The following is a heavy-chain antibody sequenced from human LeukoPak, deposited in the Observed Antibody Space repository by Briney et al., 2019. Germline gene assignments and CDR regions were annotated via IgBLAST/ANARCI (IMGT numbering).Heavy chain of an antibody. CDR2: ISTSGANT. CDR3: ANDRMMAQ. CDR1: GFTFSDSA. D-gene: IGHD3-16*01. Sequence: GGSLRLSCRASGFTFSDSAMTWVRQAPGKGLEWVSVISTSGANTYYADSVKGRFTISRDNSKNTLFLQMSSLRAEDTAVYYCANDRMMAQWGQGTLVTVSS. V-gene: IGHV3-23*01. J-gene: IGHJ4*02.